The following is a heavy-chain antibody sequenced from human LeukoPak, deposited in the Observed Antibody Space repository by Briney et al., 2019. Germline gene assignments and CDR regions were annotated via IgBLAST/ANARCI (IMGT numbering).Heavy chain of an antibody. CDR3: AKAIPTGSSKGAFDI. CDR2: ISSSGGST. Sequence: QPGESLRLSCAASGFTFNTYAMSWVRQAPGKRLEWVSAISSSGGSTFHADSVKGRFTISRDNSKNTLYLQMNSLRAEDTALYYCAKAIPTGSSKGAFDIWGQGTMVTVSS. J-gene: IGHJ3*02. V-gene: IGHV3-23*01. CDR1: GFTFNTYA. D-gene: IGHD1-26*01.